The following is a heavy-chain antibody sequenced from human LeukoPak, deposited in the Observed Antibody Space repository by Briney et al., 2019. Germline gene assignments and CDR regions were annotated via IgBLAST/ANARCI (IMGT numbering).Heavy chain of an antibody. V-gene: IGHV4-39*07. CDR3: AREGSSWYGGRWFDP. J-gene: IGHJ5*02. Sequence: SETLSLTCTVSGDSIISNIYRWDWVRLPPGKGLEWIGATFYTGRTFYSPSLKSRVTISVDTSKNQFSLKLSSVTAADTAVYYCAREGSSWYGGRWFDPWGQGTLVTVSS. CDR1: GDSIISNIYR. CDR2: TFYTGRT. D-gene: IGHD6-13*01.